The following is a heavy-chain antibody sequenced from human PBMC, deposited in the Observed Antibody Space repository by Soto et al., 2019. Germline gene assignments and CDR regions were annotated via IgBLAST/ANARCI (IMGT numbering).Heavy chain of an antibody. Sequence: PGGSLRLSCAASGFTFSSYAMSWVRQAPGKGLDWVAVISYNGSDKYYADSVKGRFSISRDNSKDTLYLQMNSLRRDDTAVYYCARGGIVVGWGWGTLVTVSS. CDR3: ARGGIVVG. J-gene: IGHJ4*02. D-gene: IGHD3-22*01. CDR1: GFTFSSYA. V-gene: IGHV3-30-3*01. CDR2: ISYNGSDK.